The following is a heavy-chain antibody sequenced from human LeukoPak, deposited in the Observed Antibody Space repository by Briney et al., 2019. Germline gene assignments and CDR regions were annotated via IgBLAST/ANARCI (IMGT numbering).Heavy chain of an antibody. D-gene: IGHD6-13*01. CDR2: IYYSGST. V-gene: IGHV4-39*01. CDR1: GGSISSRNYY. Sequence: SETLSLTCTVSGGSISSRNYYWGWIRQPPGKGLEWIGNIYYSGSTYYNPSLKSRVTISVDTSKNQFSLKLSSANVADTAVYYCARRGPTIAAAVADFDYWGQGTLVAVSS. J-gene: IGHJ4*02. CDR3: ARRGPTIAAAVADFDY.